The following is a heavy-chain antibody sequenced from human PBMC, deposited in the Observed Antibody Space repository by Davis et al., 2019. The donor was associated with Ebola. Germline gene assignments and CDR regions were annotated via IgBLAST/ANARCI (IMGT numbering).Heavy chain of an antibody. Sequence: GESLKISCAASGFTFSSYEMNWVRQAPGKGLEWVSYISSSGSTIYYADSVKGRFTISRDNSKNTLYLQMNSLRAEDTAVYYCARDRGYSYGTGNYYYGMDVWGQGTTVTVSS. CDR2: ISSSGSTI. V-gene: IGHV3-48*03. D-gene: IGHD5-18*01. J-gene: IGHJ6*02. CDR1: GFTFSSYE. CDR3: ARDRGYSYGTGNYYYGMDV.